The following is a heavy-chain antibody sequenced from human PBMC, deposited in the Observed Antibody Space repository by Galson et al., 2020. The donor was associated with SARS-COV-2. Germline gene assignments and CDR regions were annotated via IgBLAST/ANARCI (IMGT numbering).Heavy chain of an antibody. D-gene: IGHD3-3*01. V-gene: IGHV1-24*01. CDR1: GYTFTELS. J-gene: IGHJ4*02. CDR2: FDPEDGET. CDR3: ATEAAIFGVVVLRY. Sequence: ASVKVSCKVSGYTFTELSMHWVRQAPGKGLEWMGGFDPEDGETIYAQKFQGRVTMTEDTSTDTAYMELSSLRSEDTAVYYCATEAAIFGVVVLRYWGQGTLVTVSS.